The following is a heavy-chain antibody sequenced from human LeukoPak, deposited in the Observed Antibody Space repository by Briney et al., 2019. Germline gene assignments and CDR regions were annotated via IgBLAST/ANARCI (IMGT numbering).Heavy chain of an antibody. V-gene: IGHV4-34*01. CDR1: GGSFSGYY. CDR2: INHSGST. CDR3: ARNFLRRSRKAFDI. D-gene: IGHD1-14*01. J-gene: IGHJ3*02. Sequence: SETLSVTCAVYGGSFSGYYWSWIRQPPGKGLEWIGEINHSGSTNYNPSLKSRVTISVDTSKNQFSLKLSSVTAADTAVYYCARNFLRRSRKAFDIWGQGTMVTVSS.